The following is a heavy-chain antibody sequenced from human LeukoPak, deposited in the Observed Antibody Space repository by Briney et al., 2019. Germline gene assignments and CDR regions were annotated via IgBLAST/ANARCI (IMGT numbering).Heavy chain of an antibody. CDR2: IIPILGIA. CDR1: GGTFSSYT. D-gene: IGHD2-15*01. CDR3: ASRDYCSGGSCDKDY. J-gene: IGHJ4*02. Sequence: SVKVSCKASGGTFSSYTISWVRQAPGQGLEWMGRIIPILGIANYAQKFQGRVTITADKSTSTAYMELSSLRSEDTAVYYCASRDYCSGGSCDKDYWGQGTLVTVSS. V-gene: IGHV1-69*02.